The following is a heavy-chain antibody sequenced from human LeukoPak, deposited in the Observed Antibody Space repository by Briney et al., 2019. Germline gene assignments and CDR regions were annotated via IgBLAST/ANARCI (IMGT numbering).Heavy chain of an antibody. J-gene: IGHJ4*02. D-gene: IGHD6-13*01. Sequence: SQTLSLTCAISGDSVSSNTAAWNWTRQSPSRGLEWLGRTYYRSKWYNDYAVSVKSRITINPDTSKNQVSLQLNSLTPDDTAMYYCARATFSSSRLDYWGQGTLVTVSS. V-gene: IGHV6-1*01. CDR3: ARATFSSSRLDY. CDR2: TYYRSKWYN. CDR1: GDSVSSNTAA.